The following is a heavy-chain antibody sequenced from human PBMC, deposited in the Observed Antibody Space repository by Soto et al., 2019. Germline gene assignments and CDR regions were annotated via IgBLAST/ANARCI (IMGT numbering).Heavy chain of an antibody. D-gene: IGHD4-17*01. CDR1: GGSISSGGYS. CDR2: IYHSGST. CDR3: ARGSDYGDHYGMDV. V-gene: IGHV4-30-2*01. Sequence: QLQLQESGSGLVKPSQTLSLTCAVSGGSISSGGYSWSWIRQPPGKGLEWIGYIYHSGSTYYNPSLKSRVTRPVARSKNQFSLKLSSVTAADTAVYYCARGSDYGDHYGMDVWGQGTTVTVSS. J-gene: IGHJ6*02.